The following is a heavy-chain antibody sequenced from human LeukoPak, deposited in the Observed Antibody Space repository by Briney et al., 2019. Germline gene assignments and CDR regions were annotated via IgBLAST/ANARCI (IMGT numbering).Heavy chain of an antibody. V-gene: IGHV4-61*02. CDR1: GGSISSGSYY. D-gene: IGHD4-11*01. Sequence: SETLSLTCTVSGGSISSGSYYWSWIRQPAGKGLEWIGRIYTSGSTNYNPSLKSRVTISVDTSKNQFSLKLSSVTAADTAVYYCANPPTVTSFDYWGQGTLVTVSS. CDR3: ANPPTVTSFDY. CDR2: IYTSGST. J-gene: IGHJ4*02.